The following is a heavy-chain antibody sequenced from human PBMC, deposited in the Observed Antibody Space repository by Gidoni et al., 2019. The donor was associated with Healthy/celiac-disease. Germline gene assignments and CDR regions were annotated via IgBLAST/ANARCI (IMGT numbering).Heavy chain of an antibody. CDR2: ISYDGSNK. V-gene: IGHV3-30-3*01. CDR3: ATSSPIVVGYDAFDI. D-gene: IGHD3-22*01. CDR1: GFPFSRYD. Sequence: QVQLVESGGGVVQPGRSLRLSCSASGFPFSRYDLHWVRQAPGKGREWVAVISYDGSNKYYADSLQGRFTISRDNSKNTLYLQMNSLRAEDTAVYYCATSSPIVVGYDAFDIWGQGTMVTVSS. J-gene: IGHJ3*02.